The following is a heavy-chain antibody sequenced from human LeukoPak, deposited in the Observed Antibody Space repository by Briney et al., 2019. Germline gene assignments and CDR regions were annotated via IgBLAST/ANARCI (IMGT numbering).Heavy chain of an antibody. V-gene: IGHV1-18*01. CDR1: GYTFTNYG. Sequence: ASVKVSCKASGYTFTNYGISWVRQAPGQGLEWMGWISAYSGNTHYSHKLQGRVTMTTDTSTSTGYMELRSLRSDDTAVYYCASGRYSSSSPHYYYYYMDVWGKGTTVTVSS. CDR2: ISAYSGNT. D-gene: IGHD6-6*01. J-gene: IGHJ6*03. CDR3: ASGRYSSSSPHYYYYYMDV.